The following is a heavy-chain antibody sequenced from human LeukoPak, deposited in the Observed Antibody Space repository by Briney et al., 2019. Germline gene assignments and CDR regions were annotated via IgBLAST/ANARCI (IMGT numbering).Heavy chain of an antibody. D-gene: IGHD3-22*01. CDR2: IYYSGST. CDR1: GGSISSGGYY. Sequence: PSETLSLTCTVSGGSISSGGYYWSWIRQHPGKGLEWIGYIYYSGSTYYNPSRKSRVTISVDTSKNQFSLKLSSVTAADTAVYYCAVDSSGYLGAFDIWGQGTMVTVSS. J-gene: IGHJ3*02. CDR3: AVDSSGYLGAFDI. V-gene: IGHV4-31*03.